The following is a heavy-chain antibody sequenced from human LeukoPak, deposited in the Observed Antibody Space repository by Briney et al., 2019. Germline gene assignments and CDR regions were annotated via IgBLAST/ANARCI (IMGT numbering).Heavy chain of an antibody. Sequence: GSLRLSCAASGFTFSSYAMSWIRQPPGKGLEWIGYIFYSGSTNYNPSLKSRVTISADTSKNQLSLKMSSVIAADTAVYYCARYSYGYARHFDYWGQGTLVTVSS. CDR2: IFYSGST. V-gene: IGHV4-59*01. D-gene: IGHD5-18*01. J-gene: IGHJ4*02. CDR3: ARYSYGYARHFDY. CDR1: GFTFSSYA.